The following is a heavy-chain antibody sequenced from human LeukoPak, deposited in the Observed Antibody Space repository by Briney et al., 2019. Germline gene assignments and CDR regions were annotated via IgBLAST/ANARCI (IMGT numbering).Heavy chain of an antibody. CDR1: LVTLRNYV. Sequence: GGSLRLSCAASLVTLRNYVMHWVPDTPPKGLECVAFIRYGGSDKYYTESLKRRLTISRDNSKNTLYLQMDSLRAEDTAVYYCAKDPAGELSEYYFDYWGQGTLVTVSS. CDR2: IRYGGSDK. CDR3: AKDPAGELSEYYFDY. D-gene: IGHD3-16*02. J-gene: IGHJ4*02. V-gene: IGHV3-30*02.